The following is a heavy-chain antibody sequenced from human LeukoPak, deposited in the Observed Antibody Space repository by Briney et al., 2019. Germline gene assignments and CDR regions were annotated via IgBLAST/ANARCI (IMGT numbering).Heavy chain of an antibody. V-gene: IGHV3-33*06. Sequence: PGRSLRLSCAASGFTFSSYGMRWVRQAPGKGQEWVVVIWYDGSNKYYADSVKGRFTISRDNSKNTLYLQMNSLRAEDTAVYYCAKDGGSSDYRHSLAFGAFDTWGQGTMVTVSS. J-gene: IGHJ3*02. CDR3: AKDGGSSDYRHSLAFGAFDT. CDR2: IWYDGSNK. D-gene: IGHD4-11*01. CDR1: GFTFSSYG.